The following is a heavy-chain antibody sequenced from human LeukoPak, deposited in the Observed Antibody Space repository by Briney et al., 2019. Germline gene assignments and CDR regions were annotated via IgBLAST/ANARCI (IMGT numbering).Heavy chain of an antibody. CDR2: MSGSGGST. V-gene: IGHV3-23*01. Sequence: PGGSLRLSCGASGFTFSSYAMSWVRQAPGKGLEWVSDMSGSGGSTYYADSVKGSFTISRDNSKNRLYLQMNSLRAEDTAVYYCAKDVTPLLFCMDVWGQGSTATVPS. CDR3: AKDVTPLLFCMDV. CDR1: GFTFSSYA. J-gene: IGHJ6*02. D-gene: IGHD1-14*01.